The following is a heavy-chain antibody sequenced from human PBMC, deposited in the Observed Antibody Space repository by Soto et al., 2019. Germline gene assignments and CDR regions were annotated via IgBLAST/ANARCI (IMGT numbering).Heavy chain of an antibody. D-gene: IGHD5-18*01. V-gene: IGHV4-39*01. CDR1: GGSISSSSYY. CDR2: IYYSGST. Sequence: QLQLQESGPGLVKPSETLSLTCTVSGGSISSSSYYWGWIRQPPGKGLEWIGSIYYSGSTYYNPSLKSRVTISVDTSKNQFSLKLSSVTAADTAVYYCAGRNPSYVDTAVPNKGAVWFDPWGQGTLVTVSS. J-gene: IGHJ5*02. CDR3: AGRNPSYVDTAVPNKGAVWFDP.